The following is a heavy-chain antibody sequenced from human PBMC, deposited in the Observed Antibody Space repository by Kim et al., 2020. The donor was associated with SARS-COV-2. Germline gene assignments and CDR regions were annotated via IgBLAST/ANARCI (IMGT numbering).Heavy chain of an antibody. V-gene: IGHV3-33*08. CDR1: GFTFSSYG. J-gene: IGHJ4*02. D-gene: IGHD6-19*01. CDR3: ARDEHSSGWYIDY. Sequence: GGSLRLSCAASGFTFSSYGMHWVRQAPGKGLEWVAVIWYDGSNKYYADSVKGRFTISRDNSKHTLYLQMNSLRAEDTAVYYCARDEHSSGWYIDYWGQGTLVTVSS. CDR2: IWYDGSNK.